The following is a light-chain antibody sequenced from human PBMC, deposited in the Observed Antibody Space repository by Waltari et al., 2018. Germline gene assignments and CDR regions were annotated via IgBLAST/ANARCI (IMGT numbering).Light chain of an antibody. Sequence: QSALTQPASVSGSPGQSITISCSGTSSDVGAYHYVSWYQQHPDKVPKLMIYDVSNRPSGISNRFSGSKSGNTASLTISGLQAEDEADYYCSSYTISDTYVFGTGTKVTVL. V-gene: IGLV2-14*03. J-gene: IGLJ1*01. CDR2: DVS. CDR3: SSYTISDTYV. CDR1: SSDVGAYHY.